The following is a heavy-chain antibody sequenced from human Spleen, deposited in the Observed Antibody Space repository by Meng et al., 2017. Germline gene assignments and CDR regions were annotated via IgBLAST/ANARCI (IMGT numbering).Heavy chain of an antibody. CDR2: ISGSGGGT. V-gene: IGHV3-23*01. CDR1: GFTFSSYA. CDR3: AKALYSGSDLVFLAFDI. Sequence: GGSLRLSCAASGFTFSSYAMSWVRQAPGKGLEWVSAISGSGGGTYYADSVKGRFTISRDNSKNTLYLQMNSLRAEDTAVYYCAKALYSGSDLVFLAFDIWGQGTMVTVSS. J-gene: IGHJ3*02. D-gene: IGHD1-26*01.